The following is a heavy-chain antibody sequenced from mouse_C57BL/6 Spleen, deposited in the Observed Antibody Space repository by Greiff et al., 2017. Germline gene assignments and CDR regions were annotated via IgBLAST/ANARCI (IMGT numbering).Heavy chain of an antibody. CDR1: GYSITSGYY. CDR3: ARDPYYYGSS. V-gene: IGHV3-6*01. Sequence: EVKLMESGPGLVKPSQSLSLTCSVTGYSITSGYYWNWIRQFPGNKLEWMGYISYDGSNNYNPSLKNRISITRDTSKNQFFLKLNSVTTEDTATYYCARDPYYYGSSWGQGTTLTVSS. CDR2: ISYDGSN. D-gene: IGHD1-1*01. J-gene: IGHJ2*01.